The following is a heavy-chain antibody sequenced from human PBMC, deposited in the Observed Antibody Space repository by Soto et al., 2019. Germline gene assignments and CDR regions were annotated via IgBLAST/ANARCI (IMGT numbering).Heavy chain of an antibody. V-gene: IGHV1-8*01. Sequence: QVQLVQSGAEVKKPGASVKVSCKASGYTFTSYDINWVRQATGQGLEWMGWMNPNSGNTGYAQKFQGRVTMTRNTSXXTAYMELSSLRSEDTAVYYCARDIAVAASPYGMDVWGQGTTVTVSS. CDR3: ARDIAVAASPYGMDV. D-gene: IGHD6-19*01. J-gene: IGHJ6*02. CDR2: MNPNSGNT. CDR1: GYTFTSYD.